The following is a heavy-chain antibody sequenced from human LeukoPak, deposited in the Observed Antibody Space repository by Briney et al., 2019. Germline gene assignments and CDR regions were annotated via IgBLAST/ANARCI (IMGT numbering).Heavy chain of an antibody. Sequence: SETLSLTCAVYGGSFSGYYWSWIRQPPGKGLEWIGEINHSGSTNYNPSLKSRVTISVDTSKNQFSLKLSSVTAADTAVYYCARAGIVVVVAATPRGVFDYRGQGTLVTVSS. CDR1: GGSFSGYY. V-gene: IGHV4-34*01. CDR3: ARAGIVVVVAATPRGVFDY. CDR2: INHSGST. D-gene: IGHD2-15*01. J-gene: IGHJ4*02.